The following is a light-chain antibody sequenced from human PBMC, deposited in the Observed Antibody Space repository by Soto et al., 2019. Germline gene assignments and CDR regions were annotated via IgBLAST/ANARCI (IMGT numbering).Light chain of an antibody. Sequence: PDTLSLFPGERAPLSCRASQSISSTYLAWYQQKPGQAPRPLISAASNRATGTPDRFSGSGSGTDFTLTISRLEPEDFAVYYCQQYGSSRWTFGQGTKVEVK. CDR2: AAS. J-gene: IGKJ1*01. V-gene: IGKV3-20*01. CDR1: QSISSTY. CDR3: QQYGSSRWT.